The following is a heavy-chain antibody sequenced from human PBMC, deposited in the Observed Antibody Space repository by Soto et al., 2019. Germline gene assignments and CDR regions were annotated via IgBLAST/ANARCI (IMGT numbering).Heavy chain of an antibody. CDR1: GYTFTSYA. Sequence: ASVKVSCKASGYTFTSYAMHWVRQAPGQRLEWMGWINAGNGNTKYSQKFQGRVTITRDTSASTAYMELSSLRSEDTAVYYCASEYFSGGSCPLYYGMDVWGQGSTVTVSS. CDR3: ASEYFSGGSCPLYYGMDV. J-gene: IGHJ6*02. V-gene: IGHV1-3*01. CDR2: INAGNGNT. D-gene: IGHD2-15*01.